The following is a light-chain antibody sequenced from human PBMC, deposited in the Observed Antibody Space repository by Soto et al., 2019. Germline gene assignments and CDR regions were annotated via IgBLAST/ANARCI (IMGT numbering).Light chain of an antibody. J-gene: IGKJ4*01. CDR1: QNIQNY. V-gene: IGKV1-39*01. CDR2: AAS. CDR3: QQYLLIPPT. Sequence: DLQMTQSASSLSASIGERVTITCRASQNIQNYLNWYQQKPGTPPKLLIYAASTLQSGVPSRVGGSASWTSFSLTINNLQPEDFATYFCQQYLLIPPTVGAGTKVDIK.